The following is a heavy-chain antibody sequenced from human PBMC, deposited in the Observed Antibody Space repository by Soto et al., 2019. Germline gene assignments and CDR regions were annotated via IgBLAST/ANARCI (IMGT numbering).Heavy chain of an antibody. CDR3: ARDLPHLDP. J-gene: IGHJ5*02. V-gene: IGHV1-69*08. Sequence: QVQLVQSGAEVKKPGSSVKVSCKASGGTLSSYTISWVRQAPGQGLEWMGRIIAILNRATYAQKFQGRVTITADKSTTTAYMELSSLRSEDTAVYYCARDLPHLDPWGHGTLVTVSS. D-gene: IGHD3-3*02. CDR2: IIAILNRA. CDR1: GGTLSSYT.